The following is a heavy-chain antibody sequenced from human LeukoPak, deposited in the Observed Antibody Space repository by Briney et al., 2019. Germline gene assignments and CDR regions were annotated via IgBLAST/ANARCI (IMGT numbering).Heavy chain of an antibody. V-gene: IGHV3-7*01. D-gene: IGHD3-3*01. Sequence: GGSLRLSCAASGFTFSSYWMSWVRQAPGKGLEWVANIKQDGSEKYYVDSVKGRFTISRDNAKNSLYLQMNSLRAEDTAVYYRARGPNFFLEWLLFGAFDNWGQGTMVTVSS. CDR1: GFTFSSYW. J-gene: IGHJ3*02. CDR3: ARGPNFFLEWLLFGAFDN. CDR2: IKQDGSEK.